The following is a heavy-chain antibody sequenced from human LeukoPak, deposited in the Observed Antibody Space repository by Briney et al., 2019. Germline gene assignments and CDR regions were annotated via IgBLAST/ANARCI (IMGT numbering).Heavy chain of an antibody. CDR1: GGTFSSYA. Sequence: SVKVSCKASGGTFSSYAISWVRQAPGQGLEWMGGIIPMFGTANYAQKFQGRVTITADESTSTAYMELSSLRSEDTAVYYCARDRHPTVRGWFDPWGQGTLVTVSS. J-gene: IGHJ5*02. CDR3: ARDRHPTVRGWFDP. D-gene: IGHD3-10*01. V-gene: IGHV1-69*01. CDR2: IIPMFGTA.